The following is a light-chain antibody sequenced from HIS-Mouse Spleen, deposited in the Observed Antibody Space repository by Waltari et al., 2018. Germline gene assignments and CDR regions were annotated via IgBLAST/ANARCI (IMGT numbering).Light chain of an antibody. Sequence: QSALTQPASVSGSPGQSITISCTGTSSDVGGYNYVSWYQQHPGKVPNPMIYEVTNRPSRVSNRLSGSKSGNTASLTISGLQAEDEADYYCSSYTSSSTPWVFGGGTKLSVL. J-gene: IGLJ3*02. CDR3: SSYTSSSTPWV. CDR1: SSDVGGYNY. CDR2: EVT. V-gene: IGLV2-14*01.